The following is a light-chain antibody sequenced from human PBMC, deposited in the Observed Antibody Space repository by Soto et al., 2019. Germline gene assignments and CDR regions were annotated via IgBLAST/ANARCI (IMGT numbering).Light chain of an antibody. V-gene: IGKV1-5*03. J-gene: IGKJ4*01. CDR2: KAS. CDR1: QSINNW. Sequence: DIQMTQSPSTLSASVGDRVTITCRASQSINNWLAWYQQKPGKAPKLLISKASNLKSGVPSRFSGTGSGTEFTLTISGLQTDDFASYYCQQYDSYPFTFGGGTKVEI. CDR3: QQYDSYPFT.